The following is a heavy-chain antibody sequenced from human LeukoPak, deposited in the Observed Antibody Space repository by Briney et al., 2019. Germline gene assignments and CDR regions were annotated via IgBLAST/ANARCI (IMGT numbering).Heavy chain of an antibody. CDR1: GFTFSSYW. CDR2: IKQDGSEK. Sequence: GGSLRLSCAAPGFTFSSYWMSWVRQAPGKGLDGVANIKQDGSEKYYVDSVKGRFTISRDNAKNSLYLQMNSLRAEDTAVYYCARVSGYSVGINMDVWGKGTTVTVSS. D-gene: IGHD5/OR15-5a*01. V-gene: IGHV3-7*01. CDR3: ARVSGYSVGINMDV. J-gene: IGHJ6*03.